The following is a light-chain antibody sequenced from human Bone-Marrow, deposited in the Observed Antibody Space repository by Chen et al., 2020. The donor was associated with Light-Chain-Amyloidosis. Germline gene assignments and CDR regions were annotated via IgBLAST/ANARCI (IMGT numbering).Light chain of an antibody. V-gene: IGLV2-23*02. CDR3: CSYAGSTTYIV. J-gene: IGLJ2*01. CDR2: EVS. CDR1: SSDVGRYKY. Sequence: QSALTQPASVSGSPGQSITISCTGTSSDVGRYKYVSWYQQFPGKAPKLMIYEVSNRPSGVSNRFSGSKSGNTASLTISGLQAADEADYYCCSYAGSTTYIVFGGGTKLTVL.